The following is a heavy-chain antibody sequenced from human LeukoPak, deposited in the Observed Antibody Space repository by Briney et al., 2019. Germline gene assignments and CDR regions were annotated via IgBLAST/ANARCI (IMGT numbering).Heavy chain of an antibody. V-gene: IGHV4-38-2*01. D-gene: IGHD1-26*01. Sequence: MATETLSLTCAVSGYSISSGYYWGWIRQPPGKGLEWIGTIYRSGSTYYNNPCLKRRFTITVDTTKNKFSLKLSSVTAAHTAVYYCARGATTAFHFVYWGQGTLVTVSS. CDR2: IYRSGST. CDR1: GYSISSGYY. J-gene: IGHJ4*02. CDR3: ARGATTAFHFVY.